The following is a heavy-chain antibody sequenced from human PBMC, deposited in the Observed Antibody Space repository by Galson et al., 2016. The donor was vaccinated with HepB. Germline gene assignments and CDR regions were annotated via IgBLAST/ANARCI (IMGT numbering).Heavy chain of an antibody. V-gene: IGHV4-39*01. Sequence: SETLSLTCIVSGGSVTTSGYYWDWLRQSPGKGLEWIGTVYFSGTAFYNPSLQSRATISLDASKNMLSLSLTSVTAADTALYFCASPMYISMIPGDNNDRDGLDVWGQGTSVTVSS. CDR1: GGSVTTSGYY. CDR2: VYFSGTA. J-gene: IGHJ6*02. D-gene: IGHD3-10*01. CDR3: ASPMYISMIPGDNNDRDGLDV.